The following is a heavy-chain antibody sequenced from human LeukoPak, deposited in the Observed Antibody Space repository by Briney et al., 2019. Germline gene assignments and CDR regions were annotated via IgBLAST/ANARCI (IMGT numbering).Heavy chain of an antibody. Sequence: SETLSLTCAVSGGSISSSNWWSWVRQPPGKGLEWIGEIYHSGSTNYNPSLKSRVTISVDKSKNQFSLKLSSVTAADTAVYYCARDRRDGYNEYYFDYWGQGTLVTVSS. V-gene: IGHV4-4*02. CDR2: IYHSGST. J-gene: IGHJ4*02. D-gene: IGHD5-24*01. CDR3: ARDRRDGYNEYYFDY. CDR1: GGSISSSNW.